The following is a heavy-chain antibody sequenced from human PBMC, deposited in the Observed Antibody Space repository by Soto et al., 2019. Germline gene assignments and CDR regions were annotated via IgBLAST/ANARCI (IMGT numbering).Heavy chain of an antibody. CDR1: GGSFSDYA. CDR3: ARGLGGSYFPFDY. Sequence: QVQLVQSGAEVKKPGSSVKVSCKASGGSFSDYAINWVRQAPGPGLEWMGGIVTMLRTPNYARKFQGRVTITADESTSKVSMELTSLTSDDTAVYYCARGLGGSYFPFDYWGPGTLVTVSS. V-gene: IGHV1-69*11. CDR2: IVTMLRTP. J-gene: IGHJ4*02. D-gene: IGHD1-26*01.